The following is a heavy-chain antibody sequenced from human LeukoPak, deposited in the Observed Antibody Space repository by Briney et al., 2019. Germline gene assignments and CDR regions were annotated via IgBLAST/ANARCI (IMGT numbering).Heavy chain of an antibody. CDR3: ARVGCSGGSCPNWFDP. D-gene: IGHD2-15*01. CDR2: INPKTGST. J-gene: IGHJ5*02. V-gene: IGHV1-2*02. CDR1: GYTFTDYY. Sequence: GASVKVSCKASGYTFTDYYIHWVRQAPGQGLEWMGWINPKTGSTNYPQKFQGRVTMTRDTSISTVDMELSRLRSDDTAVYYCARVGCSGGSCPNWFDPWGQGTLVTVSS.